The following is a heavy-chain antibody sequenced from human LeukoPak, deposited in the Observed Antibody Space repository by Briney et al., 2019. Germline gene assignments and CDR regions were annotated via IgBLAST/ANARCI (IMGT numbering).Heavy chain of an antibody. CDR3: ARPDYYGLVSD. D-gene: IGHD3-10*01. CDR1: DGSISPHY. J-gene: IGHJ4*02. V-gene: IGHV4-59*11. CDR2: VYYSGST. Sequence: SETLSLTCTVSDGSISPHYWSWIRQPPGKGLEWIGYVYYSGSTTYNPSLKSRVTISVDTSKNQFSLKLGSVTAADTAVYYCARPDYYGLVSDWGQGTLVTVSS.